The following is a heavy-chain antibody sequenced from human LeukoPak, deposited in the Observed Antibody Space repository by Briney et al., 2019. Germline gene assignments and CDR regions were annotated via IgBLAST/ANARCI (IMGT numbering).Heavy chain of an antibody. D-gene: IGHD4-17*01. CDR1: GYTFTSYG. Sequence: ASVKVSCKASGYTFTSYGISWVRQAPGQGLERMGWISAYNGNTNYAQKLQGRVTMTTDTSTSTAYMELRSLRSDDAAVYYCARARSTTVTINWFDPWGQGTLVTVSS. J-gene: IGHJ5*02. CDR2: ISAYNGNT. CDR3: ARARSTTVTINWFDP. V-gene: IGHV1-18*01.